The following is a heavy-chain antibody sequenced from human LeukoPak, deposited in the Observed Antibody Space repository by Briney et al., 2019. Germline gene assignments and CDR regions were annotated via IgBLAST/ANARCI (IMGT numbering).Heavy chain of an antibody. CDR2: ISAYNGNT. CDR3: ARELTCSGGSCYSRYDYYYYGMDV. CDR1: GYTFTSYG. D-gene: IGHD2-15*01. V-gene: IGHV1-18*01. Sequence: GASAKVSCKASGYTFTSYGISWVRQAPGQGLEWMGWISAYNGNTNYAQKLQGRVTMTTDTSTSTAYMELRSLRSDDTAVYYCARELTCSGGSCYSRYDYYYYGMDVWGQGTTVTVSS. J-gene: IGHJ6*02.